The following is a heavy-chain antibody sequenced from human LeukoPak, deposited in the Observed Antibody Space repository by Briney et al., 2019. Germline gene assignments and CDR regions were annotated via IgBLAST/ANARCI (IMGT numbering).Heavy chain of an antibody. Sequence: SETLSLTCTVSGGSISSYYWGWIRQPPGKGLEWIGNIYYSGTTFYNPSLKSRVTISVDTSKNQFSLRLSSVTAADTAVYFCARRSEWFPKHWFDPWGQGTLVTVSS. D-gene: IGHD3-3*01. CDR3: ARRSEWFPKHWFDP. V-gene: IGHV4-39*01. J-gene: IGHJ5*02. CDR1: GGSISSYY. CDR2: IYYSGTT.